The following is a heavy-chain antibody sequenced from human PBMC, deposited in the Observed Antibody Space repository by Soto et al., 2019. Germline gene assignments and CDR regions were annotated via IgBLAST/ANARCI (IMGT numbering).Heavy chain of an antibody. CDR3: CGPSTVTINWFFDL. D-gene: IGHD4-17*01. V-gene: IGHV3-66*01. CDR2: IYGGGRT. CDR1: GFTVSSNY. J-gene: IGHJ2*01. Sequence: EVQLVESGGGLVQPVGSLRLSCAASGFTVSSNYMSWVRQAPGKGLEWVSIIYGGGRTNYADSVKGRFTVSRDNYKNTLYLQMNSLRAQDTAMYYCCGPSTVTINWFFDLWGRGTLVTVSS.